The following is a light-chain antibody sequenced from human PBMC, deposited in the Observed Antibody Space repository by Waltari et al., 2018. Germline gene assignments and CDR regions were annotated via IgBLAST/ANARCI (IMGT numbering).Light chain of an antibody. CDR3: CSYAGSYTYV. CDR2: CVS. CDR1: TSYVGSSNY. J-gene: IGLJ1*01. Sequence: QSALTQPRSVSGSPGQSVTITCSVTTSYVGSSNYVSWYQQPPGNAPKLMIYCVSNRPSGVPDRFSGSKSSNTSSLTISGLQAEDEADYYCCSYAGSYTYVFGTGTKVTVL. V-gene: IGLV2-11*01.